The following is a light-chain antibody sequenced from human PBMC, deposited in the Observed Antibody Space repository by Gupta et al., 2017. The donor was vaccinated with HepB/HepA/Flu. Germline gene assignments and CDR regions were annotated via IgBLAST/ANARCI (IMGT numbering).Light chain of an antibody. V-gene: IGLV2-8*01. Sequence: QSPLPQPPSASGSPRQSVTISCTGLSSDVGGYNYVSWYQQHPCKAPKLMIYEVRTRPSGVPDRFSGSESGNTASLTVSGLQAEDEADYYCSSYAGRNNTGVFGTGTKVTVL. CDR3: SSYAGRNNTGV. CDR2: EVR. CDR1: SSDVGGYNY. J-gene: IGLJ1*01.